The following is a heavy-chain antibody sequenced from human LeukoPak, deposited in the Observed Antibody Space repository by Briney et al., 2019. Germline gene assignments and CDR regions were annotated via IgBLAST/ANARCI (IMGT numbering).Heavy chain of an antibody. J-gene: IGHJ4*02. CDR1: GYTFTSYY. CDR2: INPNSGGT. CDR3: VSHDYVWASYRPPVYFDY. V-gene: IGHV1-2*02. Sequence: ASVKVSCKASGYTFTSYYMHGGGQAAGQGGEGMGGINPNSGGTNYAQKFQGRGTMTRDTAISTAYMELSRRRSDDTAVYYCVSHDYVWASYRPPVYFDYWGQGTLVTVSS. D-gene: IGHD3-16*02.